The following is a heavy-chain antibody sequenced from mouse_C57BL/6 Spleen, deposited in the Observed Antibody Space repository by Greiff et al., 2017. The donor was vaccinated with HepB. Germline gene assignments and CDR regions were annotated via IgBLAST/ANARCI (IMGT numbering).Heavy chain of an antibody. D-gene: IGHD2-4*01. CDR2: IYPGSGNT. Sequence: VQLVESGPELVKPGASVKISCKASGYSFTSYYIHWVKQRPGQGLEWIGWIYPGSGNTKYNEKFKGKATLTADTSSSTAYMQLSSLTSEDSAVYYCANGDYDYAMDYWGQGTSVTVSS. CDR3: ANGDYDYAMDY. V-gene: IGHV1-66*01. CDR1: GYSFTSYY. J-gene: IGHJ4*01.